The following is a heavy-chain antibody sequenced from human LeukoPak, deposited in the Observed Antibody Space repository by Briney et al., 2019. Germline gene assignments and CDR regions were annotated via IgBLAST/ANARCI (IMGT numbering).Heavy chain of an antibody. J-gene: IGHJ4*02. CDR3: AKDQSLAYPFDH. CDR2: ISSSSSTI. CDR1: GFTFSSYS. D-gene: IGHD2-2*02. V-gene: IGHV3-48*01. Sequence: GGSLRLSCAASGFTFSSYSMNWVRQAPGKGLEWVSYISSSSSTIYYADSVKGRFTISRDNSKNTLYLQMNSLRAEDTAVYYCAKDQSLAYPFDHWGQGTLVTVSS.